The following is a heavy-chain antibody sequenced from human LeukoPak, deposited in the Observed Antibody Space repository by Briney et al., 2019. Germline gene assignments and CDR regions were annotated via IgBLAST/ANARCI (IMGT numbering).Heavy chain of an antibody. V-gene: IGHV1-8*01. CDR2: MNTNSGNT. CDR3: ARGGGITIFGVVISFDY. J-gene: IGHJ4*02. CDR1: GYTFTSYD. D-gene: IGHD3-3*01. Sequence: ASVKVSCKASGYTFTSYDINWVRQATGQGRKWMGWMNTNSGNTGYAQKFQGRVTMTRNTSISTAYMELSSLRSEDTAVYYCARGGGITIFGVVISFDYWGQGTLVTVSS.